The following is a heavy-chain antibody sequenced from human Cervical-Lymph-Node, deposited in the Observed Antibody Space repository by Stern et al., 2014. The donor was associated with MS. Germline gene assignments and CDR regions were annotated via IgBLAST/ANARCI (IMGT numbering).Heavy chain of an antibody. CDR2: ISAYNGNT. Sequence: QVQLAQSGPEVKKPGASVKVSCKASGYTFTSYGIAWVRQAPGQGIEWMGCISAYNGNTNYERKLQGRVPLTTNTTTSTAYMERRSLRSDDTAIYFCARSGTRVPRGYWGQGTLITVSS. J-gene: IGHJ4*02. D-gene: IGHD6-25*01. V-gene: IGHV1-18*04. CDR1: GYTFTSYG. CDR3: ARSGTRVPRGY.